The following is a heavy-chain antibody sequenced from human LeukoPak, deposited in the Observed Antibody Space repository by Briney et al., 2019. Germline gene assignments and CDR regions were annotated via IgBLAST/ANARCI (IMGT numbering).Heavy chain of an antibody. CDR2: ISSSSSSTV. Sequence: GGSLRLSCAASGLIFSDYYMSWVRQAPGKGLEWLSYISSSSSSTVYYADSVKGRFTISRDNAKNSLYLQMNSLRPEDTAVYSCVTNLVKVTVYWGQGTLVTVSS. J-gene: IGHJ4*02. CDR3: VTNLVKVTVY. D-gene: IGHD2-21*02. CDR1: GLIFSDYY. V-gene: IGHV3-11*04.